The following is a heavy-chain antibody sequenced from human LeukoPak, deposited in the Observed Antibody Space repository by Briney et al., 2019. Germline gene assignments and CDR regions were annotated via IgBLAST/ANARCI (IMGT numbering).Heavy chain of an antibody. CDR2: ISSSSSYI. CDR3: ARDRSTTAFLRYSGYGAGDSFDY. D-gene: IGHD5-12*01. CDR1: GFTFSSYC. J-gene: IGHJ4*02. Sequence: GGSLRLSCAASGFTFSSYCINWVRQAPGKGLEWVSSISSSSSYIYYADSVKGRFTISRDNAKNSLYLQMNSLRAEDTAVYYCARDRSTTAFLRYSGYGAGDSFDYWGQGTLVTVSS. V-gene: IGHV3-21*01.